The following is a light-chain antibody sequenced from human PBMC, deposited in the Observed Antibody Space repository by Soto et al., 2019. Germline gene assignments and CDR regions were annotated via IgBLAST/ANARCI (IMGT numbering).Light chain of an antibody. V-gene: IGKV3D-20*02. CDR2: HAS. CDR1: HRTISSC. CDR3: PQRDSSPRT. Sequence: PWARASLLCRAGHRTISSCLAWYQQKPGQAPRLLIYHASSLVSGVPARFSGSGSETDFTLSISMLQPEDFSAYYCPQRDSSPRTLGQGTKVDIK. J-gene: IGKJ1*01.